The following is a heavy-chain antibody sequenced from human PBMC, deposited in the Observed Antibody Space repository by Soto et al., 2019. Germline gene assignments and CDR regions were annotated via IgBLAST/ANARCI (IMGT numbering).Heavy chain of an antibody. V-gene: IGHV2-26*01. Sequence: QVTLKESGPVLVKPTETLTLTCTVSGFSLSNARMGVSWIRQPPGKALEWLAHIFSNDEKSYSTSLKSRLTISKDHSQSHVVRTLTNMDPVDTATYYCARMGDEDIVLVPAAMWRENGHLGDAFDIWGQGTMVTVSS. CDR1: GFSLSNARMG. D-gene: IGHD2-2*01. CDR3: ARMGDEDIVLVPAAMWRENGHLGDAFDI. CDR2: IFSNDEK. J-gene: IGHJ3*02.